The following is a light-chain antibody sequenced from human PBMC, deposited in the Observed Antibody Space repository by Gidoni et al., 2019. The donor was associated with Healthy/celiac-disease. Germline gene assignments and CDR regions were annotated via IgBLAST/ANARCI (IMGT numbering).Light chain of an antibody. Sequence: SYELTQPPSVSVSPGQTASITCSGDKLGDKYACWYQQKPGQSPVLVIYQDSKRPSGIPERFSGSNSGNRATLTISGTQAMDEADYYCPAWDSSTALYVFGTGTKVTVL. CDR2: QDS. J-gene: IGLJ1*01. V-gene: IGLV3-1*01. CDR3: PAWDSSTALYV. CDR1: KLGDKY.